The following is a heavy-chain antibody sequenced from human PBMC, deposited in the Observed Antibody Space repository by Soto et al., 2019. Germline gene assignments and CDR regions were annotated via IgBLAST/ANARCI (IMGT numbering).Heavy chain of an antibody. Sequence: GGSLRLSCAASGFTFSSYAMSWVRQAPGKGLEWVSAISGSGGSTYYADSVKGRFTISRDNSKNTLYLQMNSLRAEDAAVYYCALWGRGYYFDYWGQGTLVTVSS. CDR2: ISGSGGST. J-gene: IGHJ4*02. CDR3: ALWGRGYYFDY. V-gene: IGHV3-23*01. CDR1: GFTFSSYA. D-gene: IGHD3-10*01.